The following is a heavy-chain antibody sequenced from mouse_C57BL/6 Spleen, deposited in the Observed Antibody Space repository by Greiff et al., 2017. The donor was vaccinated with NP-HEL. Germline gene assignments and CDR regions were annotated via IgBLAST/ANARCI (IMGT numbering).Heavy chain of an antibody. CDR3: ARRAYSNGVAWFAY. J-gene: IGHJ3*01. Sequence: VQLQQPGAELVRPGSSVKLSCKASGYTFTSYWMDWVKQRPGQGLEWIGNIYPSDSETHYNQKFKDKATLTVDKSSSTAYMQLSSLTSEDSAVYYCARRAYSNGVAWFAYWGQGTLVTVSA. V-gene: IGHV1-61*01. CDR2: IYPSDSET. D-gene: IGHD2-5*01. CDR1: GYTFTSYW.